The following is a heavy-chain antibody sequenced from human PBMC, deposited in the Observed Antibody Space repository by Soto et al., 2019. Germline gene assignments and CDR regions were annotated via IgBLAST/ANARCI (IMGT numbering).Heavy chain of an antibody. J-gene: IGHJ4*02. D-gene: IGHD3-10*01. CDR3: ARLKYGSGSYPLY. CDR1: GFTFSSYW. Sequence: PGGSLRLSCAASGFTFSSYWMSWVRQAPGKGLEWVANIKQDGSEKYYVDSVKGRFTISRDNAKNSLYLQMNSLRAEDTAVYYCARLKYGSGSYPLYWGQGTLVTVSS. V-gene: IGHV3-7*01. CDR2: IKQDGSEK.